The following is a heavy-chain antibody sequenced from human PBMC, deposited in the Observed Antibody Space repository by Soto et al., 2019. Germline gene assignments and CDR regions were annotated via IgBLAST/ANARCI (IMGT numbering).Heavy chain of an antibody. V-gene: IGHV4-34*01. D-gene: IGHD2-8*02. J-gene: IGHJ4*02. CDR2: INHIGST. Sequence: SETLSLTCAVYGGSFSGYYWTWIRQPPGTGLEWIGEINHIGSTNYNPSLKSRVTISVDTSKNQFSLKLTSVSASDTAVYYCAREKITGLLDYWGQGTLVTVSS. CDR1: GGSFSGYY. CDR3: AREKITGLLDY.